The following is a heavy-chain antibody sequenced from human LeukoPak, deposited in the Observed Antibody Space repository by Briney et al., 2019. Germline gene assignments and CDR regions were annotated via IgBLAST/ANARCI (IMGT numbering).Heavy chain of an antibody. Sequence: GGSLRLSCAASGFSFSRFDMYWVRQAPGKGLECVSVISRSGDYTYYADSVKGRFTISRDNSKNTLYLQMNSLRAEDTAVYYCAKDVGSTSCYAVDYWGQGTLVTVSS. CDR1: GFSFSRFD. J-gene: IGHJ4*02. CDR2: ISRSGDYT. D-gene: IGHD2-2*01. CDR3: AKDVGSTSCYAVDY. V-gene: IGHV3-23*01.